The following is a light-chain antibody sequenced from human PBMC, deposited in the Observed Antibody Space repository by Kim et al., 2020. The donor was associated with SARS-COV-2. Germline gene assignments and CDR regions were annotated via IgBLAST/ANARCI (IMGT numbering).Light chain of an antibody. V-gene: IGLV2-14*03. CDR2: DVS. Sequence: QSLPSSCTGTSSDVGSYYYVSWYRQHPGKAHKLMIYDVSKRPSGVSNRFSGSKSGNTPSLTISGLQAEDEAEYYCSSYTGSSPVVFCGGAQLTVL. CDR3: SSYTGSSPVV. CDR1: SSDVGSYYY. J-gene: IGLJ2*01.